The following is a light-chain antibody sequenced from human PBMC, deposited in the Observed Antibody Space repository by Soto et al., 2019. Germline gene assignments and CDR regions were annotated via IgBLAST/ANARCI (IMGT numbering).Light chain of an antibody. J-gene: IGLJ2*01. CDR1: SSNIGNNY. V-gene: IGLV1-51*01. CDR3: GTWDSSLSAHV. Sequence: QSVLTQPPSVSAAPGQKVTISCSGSSSNIGNNYVSWYQQLPGTAPKLLIYDNNKRPSGIPDRFSGSKSGTSATLGITGLQTGDEADYYCGTWDSSLSAHVIGGGTKLTVL. CDR2: DNN.